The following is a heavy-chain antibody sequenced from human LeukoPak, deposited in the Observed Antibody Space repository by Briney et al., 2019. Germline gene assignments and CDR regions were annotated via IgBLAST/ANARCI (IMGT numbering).Heavy chain of an antibody. CDR2: AGWAGGTT. CDR1: GFNSDRYT. D-gene: IGHD3-10*02. Sequence: QSGGSLRLSCATCGFNSDRYTIHWVRHARGKGLEWVSLAGWAGGTTFYSDSVRGRFTISRDSGRKSVYLQMNSLTTDDTAFYFCAKELDTMFFDYWGQGALVTVSS. J-gene: IGHJ4*02. V-gene: IGHV3-43*01. CDR3: AKELDTMFFDY.